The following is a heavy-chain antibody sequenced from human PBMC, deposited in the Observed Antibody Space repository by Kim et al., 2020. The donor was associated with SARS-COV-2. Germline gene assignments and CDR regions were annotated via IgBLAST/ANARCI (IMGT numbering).Heavy chain of an antibody. V-gene: IGHV4-30-2*01. CDR3: ARGLTGSGNNWFYP. J-gene: IGHJ5*02. Sequence: SETLSLTCAVSGGSISSGGYSWSWIRQPPGKGLEWIGYIYHSGSTYYNPSLKSRVTISVDRSKSQFSLKLSSVTASDTAVYYCARGLTGSGNNWFYPCGQGTLVTVSS. CDR1: GGSISSGGYS. CDR2: IYHSGST. D-gene: IGHD2-8*02.